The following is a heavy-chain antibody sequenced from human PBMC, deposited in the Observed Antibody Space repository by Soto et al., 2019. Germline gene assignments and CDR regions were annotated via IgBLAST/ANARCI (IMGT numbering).Heavy chain of an antibody. D-gene: IGHD2-2*01. V-gene: IGHV3-11*01. CDR2: ISSSGSTI. CDR1: GFTFSDYY. Sequence: GGSLRLSCAASGFTFSDYYMSWIRQAPGKGLEWVSYISSSGSTIYYADSVKGRFTISRDNAKNSLYLQMNSLRAEGTAVYYCARWAGVPAPEGYYHMDVWGKGTTVTVSS. J-gene: IGHJ6*03. CDR3: ARWAGVPAPEGYYHMDV.